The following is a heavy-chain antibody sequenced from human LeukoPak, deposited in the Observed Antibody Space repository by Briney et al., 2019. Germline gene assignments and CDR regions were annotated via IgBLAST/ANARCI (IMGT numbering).Heavy chain of an antibody. J-gene: IGHJ4*02. D-gene: IGHD1-7*01. CDR2: IYYSGST. Sequence: SETLSLTCTVSGGSISTYYWSWIRQPPGKGLEWIGYIYYSGSTNYNPSLKSRVTISVDTSKNQFSLKLSSVTAADTAVYYCARVRQVNQLGLFDYWGQGTLVTVSS. V-gene: IGHV4-59*01. CDR3: ARVRQVNQLGLFDY. CDR1: GGSISTYY.